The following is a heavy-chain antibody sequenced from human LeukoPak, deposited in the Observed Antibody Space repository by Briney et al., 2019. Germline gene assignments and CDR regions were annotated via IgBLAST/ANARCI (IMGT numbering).Heavy chain of an antibody. CDR1: GFILSSYA. Sequence: GSLRLSWAASGFILSSYAMHWVRQAAGKGLEVVAIISYDASSNYNSASLTGLVTISSDNSNNTLYLQMSRLRAENTAEYYSAKGYSNGWFAIDSWGQGTLVTVSS. V-gene: IGHV3-30*18. D-gene: IGHD6-19*01. CDR3: AKGYSNGWFAIDS. CDR2: ISYDASSN. J-gene: IGHJ4*02.